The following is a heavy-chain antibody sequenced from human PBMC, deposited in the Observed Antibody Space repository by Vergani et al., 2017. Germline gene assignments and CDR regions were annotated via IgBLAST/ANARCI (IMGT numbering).Heavy chain of an antibody. J-gene: IGHJ3*02. Sequence: QVQLVESGGGVVQPGRSLRLSCAASGFTFSSYAMHWVRQAPGKGLEWGAVISYDRSNKYYADSEKGRFTISRDNSKNTLYLQMNSLRAEDTAVYYCARDRGYCSGGSCFGAFDIWGQGTMVTVSS. CDR3: ARDRGYCSGGSCFGAFDI. V-gene: IGHV3-30-3*01. D-gene: IGHD2-15*01. CDR1: GFTFSSYA. CDR2: ISYDRSNK.